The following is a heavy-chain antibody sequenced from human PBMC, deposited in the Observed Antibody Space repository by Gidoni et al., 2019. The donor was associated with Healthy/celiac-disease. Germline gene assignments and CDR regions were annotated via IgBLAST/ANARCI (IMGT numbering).Heavy chain of an antibody. D-gene: IGHD7-27*01. V-gene: IGHV4-61*02. CDR2: IYTSGST. CDR3: ARELGPPNFDY. Sequence: QVQLQESGPGLVKPSQTLSLTCPVSGGSISSGSYYWSWIRQPAGKGLEWIGRIYTSGSTNYNPSLKSRVTISVDTSKNQFSLKLSSVTAADTAVYYCARELGPPNFDYWGQGTLVTVSS. J-gene: IGHJ4*02. CDR1: GGSISSGSYY.